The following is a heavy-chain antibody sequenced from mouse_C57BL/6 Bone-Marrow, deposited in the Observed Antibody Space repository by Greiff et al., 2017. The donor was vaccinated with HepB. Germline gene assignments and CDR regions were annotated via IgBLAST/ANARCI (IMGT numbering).Heavy chain of an antibody. V-gene: IGHV1-61*01. J-gene: IGHJ1*03. CDR3: ARRGSSYWYFDV. CDR1: GYTFTSYW. CDR2: IYPSDSET. Sequence: QVQLKQPGAELVRPGSSVKLSCKASGYTFTSYWMDWVKQRPGQGLEWIGNIYPSDSETHYNQKFKDKATLTVDKSSSTAYMQLSSLTSEDSAVYYCARRGSSYWYFDVWGTGTTVTVSS. D-gene: IGHD1-1*01.